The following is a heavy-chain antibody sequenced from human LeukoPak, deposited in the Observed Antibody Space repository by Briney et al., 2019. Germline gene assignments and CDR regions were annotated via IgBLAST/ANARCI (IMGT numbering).Heavy chain of an antibody. CDR3: ARLSTVTTSFDY. V-gene: IGHV4-4*07. Sequence: PSETLSLTCTVSGGSISSYYSSWIRQPAGKGLEWIGRVYTSGTTHYNPSLEGRVTMSVDTSKNQFSLKLSSVTAADTAVYYCARLSTVTTSFDYWGQGTLVTVSS. CDR1: GGSISSYY. J-gene: IGHJ4*02. D-gene: IGHD4-17*01. CDR2: VYTSGTT.